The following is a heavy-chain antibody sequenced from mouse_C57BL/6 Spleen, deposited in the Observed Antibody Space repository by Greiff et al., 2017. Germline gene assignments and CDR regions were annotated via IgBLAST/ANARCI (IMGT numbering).Heavy chain of an antibody. J-gene: IGHJ2*01. CDR3: ARGLGVFDY. Sequence: VQLQQSGPELVKPGASVKISCKASGYSFTGYYMNWVKQSPEKSLEWIGEINPSTGGTTYNQKFKAKATLTVDKSSSTAYMQLKSLTSEDSAVYYCARGLGVFDYWGQGTTLTVSS. CDR2: INPSTGGT. V-gene: IGHV1-42*01. CDR1: GYSFTGYY.